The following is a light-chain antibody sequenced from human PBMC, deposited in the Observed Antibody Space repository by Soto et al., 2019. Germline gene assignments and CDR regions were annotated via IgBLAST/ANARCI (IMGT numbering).Light chain of an antibody. V-gene: IGLV2-23*01. CDR2: DGS. J-gene: IGLJ1*01. CDR1: SSDVGSYNL. CDR3: CSYAGSSTVV. Sequence: QSALTQPASVSGSPGQSITISCTGTSSDVGSYNLVSWYQQHPDKAPKLMIFDGSLRPSGVSNRCSGSKFGNTASLTISGLEAEDEADYYCCSYAGSSTVVFGIGTKLTVL.